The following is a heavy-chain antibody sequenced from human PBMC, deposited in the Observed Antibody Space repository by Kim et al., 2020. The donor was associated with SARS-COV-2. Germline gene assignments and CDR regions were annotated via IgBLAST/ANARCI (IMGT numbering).Heavy chain of an antibody. CDR3: AAVTGGY. J-gene: IGHJ4*02. V-gene: IGHV1-69*06. Sequence: FGTANHAPKFQGRVTITADKSTSTAYMELSSLRSEDTAVYYCAAVTGGYWGQGTLVTVSS. D-gene: IGHD2-21*02. CDR2: FGTA.